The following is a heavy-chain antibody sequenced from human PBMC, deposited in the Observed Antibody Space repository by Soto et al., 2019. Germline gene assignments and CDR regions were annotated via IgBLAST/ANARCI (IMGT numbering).Heavy chain of an antibody. Sequence: EVQLLESGGGLVQPGGSLRLSCVGSGFTFINYAMNWVRQTPGKGLEWVSGISGGGDRTFDADSVKGRFTISRDNSKNTVNLQMNILRADDAAVYYCARKVLGSTSRPDLWYFDLWGRGTLVTVSS. CDR3: ARKVLGSTSRPDLWYFDL. V-gene: IGHV3-23*01. D-gene: IGHD2-2*01. CDR1: GFTFINYA. J-gene: IGHJ2*01. CDR2: ISGGGDRT.